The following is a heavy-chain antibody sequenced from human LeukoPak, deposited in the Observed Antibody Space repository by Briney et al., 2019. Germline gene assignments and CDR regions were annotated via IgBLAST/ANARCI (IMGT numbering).Heavy chain of an antibody. CDR1: GGSISSSSYY. CDR2: IYYSGST. CDR3: ARDLGDYCFDWAP. D-gene: IGHD2-21*01. J-gene: IGHJ5*02. Sequence: SETLSLTCTVSGGSISSSSYYWGWIRPPPGKRLEWIGSIYYSGSTYSNPTLKSRLTISVDTSKNQISLNLTSVTAADAAVYDCARDLGDYCFDWAPWGQGTLVTVSS. V-gene: IGHV4-39*07.